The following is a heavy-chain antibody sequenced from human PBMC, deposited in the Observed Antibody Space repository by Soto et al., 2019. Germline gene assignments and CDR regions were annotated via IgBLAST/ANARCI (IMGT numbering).Heavy chain of an antibody. CDR1: GFTVSSNY. V-gene: IGHV3-53*02. J-gene: IGHJ4*02. CDR2: IYSGGST. Sequence: EVQLVETGGGLIQPGGSLRLSCAASGFTVSSNYMSWVRQAPGKGLEWVSVIYSGGSTYYADSVKGRFTISRDNSKNTLYLQRNSLRAENPAVYYCARGGVMVRGVNPIHYWGQEPLVTVSA. CDR3: ARGGVMVRGVNPIHY. D-gene: IGHD3-10*01.